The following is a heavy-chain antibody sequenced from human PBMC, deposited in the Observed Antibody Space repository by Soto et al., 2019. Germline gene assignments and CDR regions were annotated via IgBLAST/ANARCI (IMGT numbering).Heavy chain of an antibody. CDR3: ATSRISIAVAGETEYYFDY. D-gene: IGHD6-19*01. J-gene: IGHJ4*02. CDR1: GYIFTGYY. Sequence: ASVKVSCKASGYIFTGYYIHWVRQAPGQGLEWMGWINPNSGDTNYTQKFQGWVTMTRDTSISTAYMESSRLRSDDTAVYYCATSRISIAVAGETEYYFDYWGQGTPVTVSS. CDR2: INPNSGDT. V-gene: IGHV1-2*04.